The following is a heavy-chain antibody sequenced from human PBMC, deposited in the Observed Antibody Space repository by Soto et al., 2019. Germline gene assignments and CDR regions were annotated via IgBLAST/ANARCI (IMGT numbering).Heavy chain of an antibody. J-gene: IGHJ3*02. D-gene: IGHD3-22*01. CDR1: GYTFTSYG. Sequence: GASVKVSCKASGYTFTSYGISWVRQAPGHGLEWMGWISAYNGNTNYAQKLQGRVTMTTDTSTSTAYMELRSLRSDDTAVYYCARDPYYYDSSGYSPVCAFDIWGQGTMVTVSS. CDR3: ARDPYYYDSSGYSPVCAFDI. CDR2: ISAYNGNT. V-gene: IGHV1-18*01.